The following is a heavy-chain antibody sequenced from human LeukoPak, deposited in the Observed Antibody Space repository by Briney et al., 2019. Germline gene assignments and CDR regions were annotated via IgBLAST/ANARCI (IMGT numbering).Heavy chain of an antibody. CDR3: AKDAESSGSFDY. J-gene: IGHJ4*02. CDR1: GFTFSSYG. Sequence: GGSLRLSCAASGFTFSSYGMHWVRQAPGKGLEWVAFIRYDGSNKYYADSVKGRFAISRDNSKNTLYLQMNSLRAEDTAVYYCAKDAESSGSFDYWGQGTLVTVS. D-gene: IGHD6-19*01. CDR2: IRYDGSNK. V-gene: IGHV3-30*02.